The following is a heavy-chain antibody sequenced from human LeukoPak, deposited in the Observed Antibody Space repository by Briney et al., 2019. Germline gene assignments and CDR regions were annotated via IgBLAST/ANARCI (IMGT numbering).Heavy chain of an antibody. Sequence: ASVKVSCKTSGYTFTGYYMHWVRQAPGQGLEWMGWINPDSGGTNYAQKFQGRVTMTRDTSISTAYMELSWLRSDDTAVYYCAREVAVPGVNAFDIWGQGTRVTVSS. J-gene: IGHJ3*02. CDR1: GYTFTGYY. CDR2: INPDSGGT. D-gene: IGHD6-19*01. V-gene: IGHV1-2*02. CDR3: AREVAVPGVNAFDI.